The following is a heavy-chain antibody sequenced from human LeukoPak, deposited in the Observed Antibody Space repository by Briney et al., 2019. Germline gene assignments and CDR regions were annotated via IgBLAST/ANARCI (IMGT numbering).Heavy chain of an antibody. J-gene: IGHJ4*02. V-gene: IGHV4-61*08. CDR2: IYYSGST. Sequence: SQTLSLTCTVSGDSISSGGYYWTWIRQPPGKGLEWIGYIYYSGSTNYNPSLKSRVTISVDTSKNQFSLKLSSVTAADTAVYYCARERSFRVWGQGTLVTVSS. CDR3: ARERSFRV. D-gene: IGHD3-10*01. CDR1: GDSISSGGYY.